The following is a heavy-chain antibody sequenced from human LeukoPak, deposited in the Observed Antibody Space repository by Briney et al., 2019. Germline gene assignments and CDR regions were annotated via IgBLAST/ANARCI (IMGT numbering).Heavy chain of an antibody. D-gene: IGHD3-10*01. J-gene: IGHJ4*02. CDR2: IYYSGST. Sequence: SQTLSLTCTVSGGSISSGDYYWSWIRQPSGKGLEWIGYIYYSGSTYYNPSLKSRVTISVDTSKNQFSLKLSSVTAADTAVYYCARDPVTMVRGVTNDPAYWGQGTLVTVSS. CDR1: GGSISSGDYY. CDR3: ARDPVTMVRGVTNDPAY. V-gene: IGHV4-30-4*01.